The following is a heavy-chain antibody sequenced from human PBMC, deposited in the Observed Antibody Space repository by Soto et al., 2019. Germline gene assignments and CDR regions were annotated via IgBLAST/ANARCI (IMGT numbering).Heavy chain of an antibody. CDR1: GGSFSGYY. J-gene: IGHJ4*02. CDR2: INHSGST. CDR3: ARKNRKFDY. Sequence: KTSETLSLTCAVYGGSFSGYYWSWIRQPPGKGLEWIGEINHSGSTNYNPSLKSRVTISVDTSKNQFSLKLSSVTAADTAVYYCARKNRKFDYWGQGTLVTVSS. V-gene: IGHV4-34*01.